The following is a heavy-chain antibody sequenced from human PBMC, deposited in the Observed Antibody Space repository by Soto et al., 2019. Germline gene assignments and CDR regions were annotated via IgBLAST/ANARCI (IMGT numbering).Heavy chain of an antibody. J-gene: IGHJ4*02. D-gene: IGHD3-10*01. CDR1: GFSFSDTG. Sequence: DVQLVESGGGLVKPGGSLRLSCAASGFSFSDTGMNWVRQAPGRGLEWVGRITKRRDGGTTDYAAIVRGRFTISRDDSTNTLYLHMSSLKTEDTAIYYCTTMVPWGWNSWGQGTLVTVSS. CDR2: ITKRRDGGTT. CDR3: TTMVPWGWNS. V-gene: IGHV3-15*07.